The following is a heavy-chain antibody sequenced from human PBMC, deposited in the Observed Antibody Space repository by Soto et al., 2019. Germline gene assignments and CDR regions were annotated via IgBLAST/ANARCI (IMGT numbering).Heavy chain of an antibody. CDR3: ARAMYQLLHPYCYVMDF. Sequence: PSETLSLTCTVSGGSISSYDWSWIRQSPGKGLEWIGYIHYSGSTKSNPSLKSRVTISVDTSRNQVSLKLSSVTAADSAVYFCARAMYQLLHPYCYVMDFCGQGSTDTCSS. D-gene: IGHD1-1*01. V-gene: IGHV4-59*01. CDR2: IHYSGST. CDR1: GGSISSYD. J-gene: IGHJ6*02.